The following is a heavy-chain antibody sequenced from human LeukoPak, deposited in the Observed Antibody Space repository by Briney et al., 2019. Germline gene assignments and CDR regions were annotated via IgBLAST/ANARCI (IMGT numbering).Heavy chain of an antibody. Sequence: ASVKVSCKASGYTFTGYYMHWVRQAPGQGLEWMGRINSNSGGTNYAQKFQGRVTRTRDTSISTAYMELRRLRSEATAVYYCARSPGYSYGQPSNWFDPWGQGTLVTVSS. D-gene: IGHD5-18*01. CDR2: INSNSGGT. CDR3: ARSPGYSYGQPSNWFDP. V-gene: IGHV1-2*06. J-gene: IGHJ5*02. CDR1: GYTFTGYY.